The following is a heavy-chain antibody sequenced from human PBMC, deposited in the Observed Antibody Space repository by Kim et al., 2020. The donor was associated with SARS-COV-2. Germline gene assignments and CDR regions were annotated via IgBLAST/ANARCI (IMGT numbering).Heavy chain of an antibody. Sequence: GGSLRLSCAASGFTFSSYAMSWVRQAPGKGLEWVSAISGSGGSTYYADSVKGRFTISRDNSKNTLYLQMNSLRAEDTAVYYCAKDSPSGDYYQWYFDYWGQGTLVTVSS. CDR1: GFTFSSYA. CDR2: ISGSGGST. CDR3: AKDSPSGDYYQWYFDY. J-gene: IGHJ4*02. D-gene: IGHD3-3*01. V-gene: IGHV3-23*01.